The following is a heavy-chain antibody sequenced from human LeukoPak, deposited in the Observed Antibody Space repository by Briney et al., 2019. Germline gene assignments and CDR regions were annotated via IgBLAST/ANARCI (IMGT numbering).Heavy chain of an antibody. CDR1: GLSFTTKA. CDR3: AAHLGSGWHLDY. CDR2: ISLDGKNE. D-gene: IGHD6-19*01. V-gene: IGHV3-30*04. Sequence: PRGSLRLSCVASGLSFTTKAMHWVRQAPGEGLEWMSYISLDGKNESYADSVRGRFTISRDNSRNTVYLQMNSLRPEDTAVYYCAAHLGSGWHLDYWGQGIRVTVSP. J-gene: IGHJ4*02.